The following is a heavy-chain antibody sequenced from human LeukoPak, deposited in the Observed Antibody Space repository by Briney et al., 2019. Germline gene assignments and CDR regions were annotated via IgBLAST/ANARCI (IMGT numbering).Heavy chain of an antibody. D-gene: IGHD3-3*01. Sequence: GASVKVSCKASGYTFTSYGISWVRQAPGQGLEWMGWISAYNGNTNYAQKLQGRVTMTTDTSTSTAYMELRSLRSDDTAVYYCARASSAFWSGQVAFDTWGQGTMVTVSS. CDR1: GYTFTSYG. CDR3: ARASSAFWSGQVAFDT. V-gene: IGHV1-18*01. J-gene: IGHJ3*02. CDR2: ISAYNGNT.